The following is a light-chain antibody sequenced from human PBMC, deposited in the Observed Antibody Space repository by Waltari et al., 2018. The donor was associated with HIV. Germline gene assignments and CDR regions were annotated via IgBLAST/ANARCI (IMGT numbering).Light chain of an antibody. CDR1: NIGSQR. V-gene: IGLV3-21*02. CDR2: ADS. J-gene: IGLJ2*01. Sequence: SYVLTQPPSVSVAPGQTARITCEGNNIGSQRVHGYQRRPGQAPALVVHADSDRPSGIPERFSGSNSGNTATLTISRVEAGDEADYYCQVWHSNSDHVVFGGGTKLTVL. CDR3: QVWHSNSDHVV.